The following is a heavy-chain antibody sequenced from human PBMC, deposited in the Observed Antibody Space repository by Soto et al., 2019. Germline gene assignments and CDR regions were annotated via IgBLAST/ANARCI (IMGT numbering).Heavy chain of an antibody. CDR3: PRDRGFGMDV. Sequence: QVPLQESGPGLVKPSQTLSLTCNVSGGSISGGRYYWNWIRQHPGKGLEWIGNIYDNGITHYNPSLKSRVIISADTSTNQSSLRLSSVTAADTAVYYSPRDRGFGMDVWGQGTTVTVSS. J-gene: IGHJ6*02. CDR1: GGSISGGRYY. V-gene: IGHV4-31*03. CDR2: IYDNGIT.